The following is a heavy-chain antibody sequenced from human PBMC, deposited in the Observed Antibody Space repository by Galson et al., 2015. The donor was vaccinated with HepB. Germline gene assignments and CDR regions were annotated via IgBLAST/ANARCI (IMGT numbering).Heavy chain of an antibody. J-gene: IGHJ4*02. V-gene: IGHV3-7*01. CDR1: EFTFSSYW. D-gene: IGHD4-17*01. CDR2: IKHDGSEK. Sequence: SLRLSCAASEFTFSSYWMSWFRQAPGKGLEWVANIKHDGSEKYYADSVKGRFTISRDNAKKSLYLQMNSLRVEDTAVYFCARDSSSRGKNDYGDPGVYWGQGTLVTVSS. CDR3: ARDSSSRGKNDYGDPGVY.